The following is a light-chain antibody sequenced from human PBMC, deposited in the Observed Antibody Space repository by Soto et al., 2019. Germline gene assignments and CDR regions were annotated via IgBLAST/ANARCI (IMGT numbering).Light chain of an antibody. CDR2: DDD. Sequence: VLTQPPSVSAAPGQRVTISCSVSSSNIGGNSVSWYQQLPGTAPKLLIYDDDKRPSGIPDRFSGSKSATSATLGITGFQTGDEADYYCGSWDSSLSAYVFGTGTKVTVL. CDR3: GSWDSSLSAYV. J-gene: IGLJ1*01. V-gene: IGLV1-51*01. CDR1: SSNIGGNS.